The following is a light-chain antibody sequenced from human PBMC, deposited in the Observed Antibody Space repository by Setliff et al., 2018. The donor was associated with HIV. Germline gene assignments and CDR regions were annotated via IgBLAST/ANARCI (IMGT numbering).Light chain of an antibody. CDR1: SGSVSTGHF. V-gene: IGLV8-61*01. CDR3: VLYMGNGVSV. J-gene: IGLJ3*02. Sequence: VVTQEPSFSVSPGGTVTLTCGLRSGSVSTGHFPSWYQQTPGQTPRMLIYSTNTRSSGVPDRFSGSILGNRAALTITGAQADDECDYYCVLYMGNGVSVLGGGTKVTGL. CDR2: STN.